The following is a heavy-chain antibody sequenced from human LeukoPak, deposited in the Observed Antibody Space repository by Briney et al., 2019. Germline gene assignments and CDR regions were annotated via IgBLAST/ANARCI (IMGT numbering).Heavy chain of an antibody. Sequence: SETLSLTCTVSGGSISSYYWSWIRQPPGKRLEWIGYIYYSGSTKYNPSLKSRVTISVDTSKNQFSLKLSSVTAADTAVYYCARQRQYDADAFDLWGQGTIVTVTS. CDR1: GGSISSYY. CDR2: IYYSGST. CDR3: ARQRQYDADAFDL. V-gene: IGHV4-59*08. J-gene: IGHJ3*01. D-gene: IGHD3-16*01.